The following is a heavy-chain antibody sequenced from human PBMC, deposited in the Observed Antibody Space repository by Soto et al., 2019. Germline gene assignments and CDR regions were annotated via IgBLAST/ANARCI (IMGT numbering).Heavy chain of an antibody. Sequence: QITLKESGPTLVKPTQTLTLTCTFSGLSLITSGVAVGWIRQPPGKTLEWLALIYWDDNPRYSPSLKNRLTVTKDTSRNQVVLTMTNMAPVDTGTYYCAHSDPSDDFWSGSPFHWGQGSQVTVSS. CDR3: AHSDPSDDFWSGSPFH. V-gene: IGHV2-5*02. J-gene: IGHJ4*02. CDR2: IYWDDNP. D-gene: IGHD3-3*01. CDR1: GLSLITSGVA.